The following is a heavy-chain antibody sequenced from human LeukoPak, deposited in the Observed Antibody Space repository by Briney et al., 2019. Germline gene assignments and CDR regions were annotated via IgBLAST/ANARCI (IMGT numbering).Heavy chain of an antibody. D-gene: IGHD3-3*01. Sequence: PSETLSLTCAVYGGSFSGYYWSWIRQPPGKGLEWIGEINHSGSTNYNPSLKSRVTISVDTSKNQFSLKLSSVTAADTAVYYCARDRGTIFGVVTANWFDPWGQGTLVTVSS. V-gene: IGHV4-34*01. CDR3: ARDRGTIFGVVTANWFDP. J-gene: IGHJ5*02. CDR1: GGSFSGYY. CDR2: INHSGST.